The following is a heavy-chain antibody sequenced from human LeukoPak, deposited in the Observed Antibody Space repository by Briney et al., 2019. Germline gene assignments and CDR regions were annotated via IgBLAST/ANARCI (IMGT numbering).Heavy chain of an antibody. CDR2: ISGSGGST. CDR1: GFTFSSYA. J-gene: IGHJ4*02. D-gene: IGHD2-15*01. CDR3: AKAKVVVAATSYFDY. V-gene: IGHV3-23*01. Sequence: PGGSLRLSCAASGFTFSSYAMSWVRQAPGKGLEWVSAISGSGGSTYCADSVKGRFTISRDNSKNTLYLQMNSLRAEDTAVYYCAKAKVVVAATSYFDYWGQGTLVTVSS.